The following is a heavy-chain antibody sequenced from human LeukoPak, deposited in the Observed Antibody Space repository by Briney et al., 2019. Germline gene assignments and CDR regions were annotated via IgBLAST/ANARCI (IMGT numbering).Heavy chain of an antibody. CDR2: IHYSGSS. V-gene: IGHV4-39*01. CDR1: GGSVSSGTYY. CDR3: VRHISANTGYFDS. J-gene: IGHJ4*02. Sequence: SETLSLTCTISGGSVSSGTYYWGWLRQSPGKGLEWIGSIHYSGSSYYNPSLKSPVTIFVDTSRDPVSMDLSSVTAADTALYYCVRHISANTGYFDSCGQGTLVTVSS.